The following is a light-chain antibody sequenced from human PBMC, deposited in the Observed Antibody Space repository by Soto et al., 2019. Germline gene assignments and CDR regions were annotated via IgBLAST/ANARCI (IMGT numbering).Light chain of an antibody. CDR2: WAS. CDR3: QQYYSAPYT. V-gene: IGKV4-1*01. Sequence: DIVMTQSPDSLAVSLGERATINCKSSQSVFLSSNNKNYLAWYQQKPGQPPKLLIYWASTRESGVPDRFSGSGSGTYFSLTSSSLQAEDVAVYSCQQYYSAPYTLGQGTKLEI. CDR1: QSVFLSSNNKNY. J-gene: IGKJ2*01.